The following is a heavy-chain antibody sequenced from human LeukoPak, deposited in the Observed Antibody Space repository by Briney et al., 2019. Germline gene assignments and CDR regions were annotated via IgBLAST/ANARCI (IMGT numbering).Heavy chain of an antibody. J-gene: IGHJ4*02. D-gene: IGHD5-18*01. CDR3: ARKQRSSPFDY. CDR2: INHSGST. CDR1: GGSFSGYY. V-gene: IGHV4-34*01. Sequence: SETLSLTCAVYGGSFSGYYGSWIRQPPGKGLGWIGEINHSGSTNYNPSLKSRVTISVDTSKNQFSLKLSSVTAADTAVYYCARKQRSSPFDYWGQGTLVTVSS.